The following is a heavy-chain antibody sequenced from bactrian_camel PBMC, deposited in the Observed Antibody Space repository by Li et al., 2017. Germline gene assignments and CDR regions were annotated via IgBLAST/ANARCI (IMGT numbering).Heavy chain of an antibody. Sequence: HVQLVESGGGSVQAGESLTLSCTFSGVIFEEKDMAWFRQAPGADRELVSTTSADVDSYYADSVKGRFTVSQDNAKYTVYLQMNDLKPEDTAMYYCAADRLPDPATITNMTPSLHASRYNYWGQ. CDR3: AADRLPDPATITNMTPSLHASRYNY. CDR2: TTSADVDS. V-gene: IGHV3S63*01. D-gene: IGHD4*01. J-gene: IGHJ4*01. CDR1: GVIFEEKD.